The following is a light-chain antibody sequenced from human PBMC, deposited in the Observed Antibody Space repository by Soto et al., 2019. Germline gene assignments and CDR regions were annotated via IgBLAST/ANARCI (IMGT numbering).Light chain of an antibody. CDR2: TIS. CDR3: QQYEYSVPRWT. J-gene: IGKJ1*01. Sequence: EIVLTQSPGTLSLSPGERATLSCRASQRISNSYLAWYQQKPGQAPRLLIYTISTRATGVPDRFSGSGSGTDFTLTISRLEPEDSAVYYCQQYEYSVPRWTFGQGTKVDIK. V-gene: IGKV3-20*01. CDR1: QRISNSY.